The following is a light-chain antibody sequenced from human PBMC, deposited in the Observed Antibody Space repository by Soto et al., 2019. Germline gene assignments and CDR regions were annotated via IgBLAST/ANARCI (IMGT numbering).Light chain of an antibody. CDR2: DVS. J-gene: IGLJ1*01. CDR3: SSYTSSSTQV. CDR1: SSDVGGYNF. Sequence: QSALTQPASVSGSPGQSITISCTGTSSDVGGYNFVSWYQQYPGKAPKLMIYDVSDRPSGVSNRFSGSKSANTASLTISGLQAEDEADYYCSSYTSSSTQVFGTGTKLTVI. V-gene: IGLV2-14*01.